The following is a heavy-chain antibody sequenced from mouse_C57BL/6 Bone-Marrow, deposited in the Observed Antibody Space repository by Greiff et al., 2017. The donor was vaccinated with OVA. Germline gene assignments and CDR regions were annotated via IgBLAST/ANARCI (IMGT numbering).Heavy chain of an antibody. CDR3: ARSPLYGNWYFDV. V-gene: IGHV3-8*01. J-gene: IGHJ1*03. D-gene: IGHD2-1*01. Sequence: EVMLVESGPGLAKPSQPLSLTCSVTGYSITSDYWNWIRKFPGNKLEYMGYISYSGSTYYNPSLKSRISITRDTSKNQYYLQLNSVTTEDTATYYCARSPLYGNWYFDVWGTGTTVTVSS. CDR1: GYSITSDY. CDR2: ISYSGST.